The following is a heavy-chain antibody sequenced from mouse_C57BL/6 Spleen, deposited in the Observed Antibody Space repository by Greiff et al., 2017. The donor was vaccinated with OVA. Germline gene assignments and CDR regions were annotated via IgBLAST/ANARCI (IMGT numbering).Heavy chain of an antibody. CDR2: IRSKSNNYAT. CDR1: GFSFNTYA. V-gene: IGHV10-1*01. J-gene: IGHJ2*01. D-gene: IGHD3-2*02. CDR3: VRHRQLRGFDY. Sequence: EVQGVESGGGLVQPKGSLKLSCAASGFSFNTYAMNWVRQAPGNGLEWVARIRSKSNNYATYYADSVKDRFTISRDDSESMLYLQMNNLKTEDTAMYYCVRHRQLRGFDYWGQGTTLTVSS.